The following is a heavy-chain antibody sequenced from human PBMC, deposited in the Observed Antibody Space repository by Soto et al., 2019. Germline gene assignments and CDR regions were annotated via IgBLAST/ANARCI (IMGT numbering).Heavy chain of an antibody. CDR2: INPSGGST. D-gene: IGHD2-15*01. CDR3: TRGACNGGSCYSRENWFDP. Sequence: QVQLVQSGAEVKKPGASVKVSCKASGYTFTSYYMHWVRQAPGQGLEWMGIINPSGGSTSYAQKFQGRVTMTRDTATSTVSMELSSLRSADTAVYYCTRGACNGGSCYSRENWFDPWGQGTLVTVSS. J-gene: IGHJ5*02. CDR1: GYTFTSYY. V-gene: IGHV1-46*01.